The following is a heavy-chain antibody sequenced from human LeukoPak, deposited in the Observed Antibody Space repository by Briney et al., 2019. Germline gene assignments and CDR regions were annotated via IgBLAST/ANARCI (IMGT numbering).Heavy chain of an antibody. CDR2: ISGGGEDT. V-gene: IGHV3-23*01. D-gene: IGHD1-1*01. CDR3: AKPRAMTTGVGRYFDL. Sequence: GGSLRLSCAASGFTFTSYAMSWIRQAPGKGLEWVSAISGGGEDTYYPDSVKGRFTISRDNSKNTLYLQMNSLRAEDTAIYYCAKPRAMTTGVGRYFDLWGRGTLVTVFS. J-gene: IGHJ2*01. CDR1: GFTFTSYA.